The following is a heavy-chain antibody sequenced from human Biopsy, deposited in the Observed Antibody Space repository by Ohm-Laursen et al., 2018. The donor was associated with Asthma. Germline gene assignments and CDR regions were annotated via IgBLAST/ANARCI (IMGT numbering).Heavy chain of an antibody. CDR3: ARRGGVRRYFDY. D-gene: IGHD3-16*01. CDR2: IYYIGST. J-gene: IGHJ4*02. Sequence: SQTLSLTCTVSGGSISSGAYYWSWVRQPTGKGLEWIGYIYYIGSTYYNPSLKSRVAISLDTSKNQLSLKLSSVTAADTAGYFCARRGGVRRYFDYWGQGTLVTVSS. V-gene: IGHV4-30-4*01. CDR1: GGSISSGAYY.